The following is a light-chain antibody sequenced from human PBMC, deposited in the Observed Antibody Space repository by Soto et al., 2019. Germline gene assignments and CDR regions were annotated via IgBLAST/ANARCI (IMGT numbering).Light chain of an antibody. CDR2: EVS. J-gene: IGLJ1*01. Sequence: SALTQPASVSGSPGQSITISCTGNSSDVGSYNLVSWYQHHPGKAPKLMIYEVSERPSGVSNRFSGSKSGNTASLTISGLQAEDEADYYCCSYAGRTTPYVFGTGTKVTVL. CDR1: SSDVGSYNL. V-gene: IGLV2-23*02. CDR3: CSYAGRTTPYV.